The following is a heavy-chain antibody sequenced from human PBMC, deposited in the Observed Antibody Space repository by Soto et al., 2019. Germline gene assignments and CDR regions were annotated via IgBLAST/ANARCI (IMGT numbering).Heavy chain of an antibody. V-gene: IGHV4-31*03. CDR2: IYYSGST. Sequence: SETLSLTCTVSGGSISSGGYYWSWIRQYPGKGLEWIGYIYYSGSTYYNPSLKSRVTISVDTSKNQFSLKLSSVTAADTAVYYCARARDGYNLDYWGQGTLVTVSS. CDR1: GGSISSGGYY. CDR3: ARARDGYNLDY. J-gene: IGHJ4*02. D-gene: IGHD5-12*01.